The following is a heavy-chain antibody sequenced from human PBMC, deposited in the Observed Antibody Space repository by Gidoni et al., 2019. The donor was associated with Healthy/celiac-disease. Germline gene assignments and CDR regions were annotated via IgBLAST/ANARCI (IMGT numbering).Heavy chain of an antibody. CDR2: IKQDGSEK. CDR3: ARAYGRGLLDYYYYYGMDV. CDR1: GFPFSSYW. Sequence: EVQLVESGGGLVQPGGSLRLSCAASGFPFSSYWMSWVRQAPGKGLEWVANIKQDGSEKYYVDSVKGRFTISRDNAKNSLYLQMNSLRAEDTAVYYCARAYGRGLLDYYYYYGMDVWGQGTTVTVSS. D-gene: IGHD1-1*01. V-gene: IGHV3-7*01. J-gene: IGHJ6*02.